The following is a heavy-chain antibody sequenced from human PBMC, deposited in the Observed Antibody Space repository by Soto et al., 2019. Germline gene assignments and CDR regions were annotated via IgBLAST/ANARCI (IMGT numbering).Heavy chain of an antibody. D-gene: IGHD6-13*01. Sequence: SLTCSVSGCSITSGRSSWNCIRQPPVKGLEWIASIYHSGSTYKNPSLKSRVTISVDRSKNQFSLKLSSVTAADTAVYYCVRESAPSGPNWFDNWGKGKLVTVXS. CDR3: VRESAPSGPNWFDN. CDR2: IYHSGST. J-gene: IGHJ5*02. V-gene: IGHV4-30-2*01. CDR1: GCSITSGRSS.